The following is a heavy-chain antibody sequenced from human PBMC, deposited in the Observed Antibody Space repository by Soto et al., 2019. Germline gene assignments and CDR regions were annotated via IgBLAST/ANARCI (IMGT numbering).Heavy chain of an antibody. CDR3: TEYRRTGAAGYSFDY. D-gene: IGHD2-21*01. CDR1: VVSTSSSY. CDR2: IHYSVST. V-gene: IGHV4-59*03. Sequence: PSETLSLTCTVSVVSTSSSYLSWIRQTPGKVLEWVGYIHYSVSTNYNPSLKNRGTMSVNSANNQFSLLLSSVTAADTAVYFCTEYRRTGAAGYSFDYWGQGALVTVSS. J-gene: IGHJ4*02.